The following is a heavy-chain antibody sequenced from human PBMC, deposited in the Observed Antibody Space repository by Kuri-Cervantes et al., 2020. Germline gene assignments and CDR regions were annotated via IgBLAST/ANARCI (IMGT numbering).Heavy chain of an antibody. Sequence: ASVKVSCKASGYTFTSYGISWVRQAPGQGLEWMGVINPSGGSTSYAQKFQGRVTMTRDTSTSTVYMELSSLRSEDTAVYYCARTPFIAAVGGWFDPWGQGTQVTVSS. D-gene: IGHD6-13*01. V-gene: IGHV1-46*01. J-gene: IGHJ5*02. CDR1: GYTFTSYG. CDR2: INPSGGST. CDR3: ARTPFIAAVGGWFDP.